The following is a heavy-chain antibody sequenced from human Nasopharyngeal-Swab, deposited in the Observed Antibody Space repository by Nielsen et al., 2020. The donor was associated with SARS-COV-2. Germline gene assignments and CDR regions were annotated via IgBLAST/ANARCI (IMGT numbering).Heavy chain of an antibody. CDR2: IYYSGST. Sequence: GALRLSCPVSGGSISSSSYYWGWIRQPPGKGLEGIGSIYYSGSTYYNPSLKSRVTISVDTSKNQFSLKLSSVTAADTAVYYCARVRYDILTGYHDNWFDPWGQGTLVTVSS. D-gene: IGHD3-9*01. V-gene: IGHV4-39*07. CDR1: GGSISSSSYY. J-gene: IGHJ5*02. CDR3: ARVRYDILTGYHDNWFDP.